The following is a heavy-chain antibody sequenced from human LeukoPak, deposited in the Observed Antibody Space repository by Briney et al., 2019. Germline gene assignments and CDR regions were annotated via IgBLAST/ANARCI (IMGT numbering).Heavy chain of an antibody. CDR2: IYSGGST. J-gene: IGHJ3*02. V-gene: IGHV3-53*01. Sequence: PGGSLRLSCAASGFTVSSNYMSWVRQAPGKGLEWVSVIYSGGSTYYADSVKGRFTISRDNSKNTLYLQMNSLRAEDTAVYYCAKDRSDGYSYGVDAFDIWGQGTMVTVSS. CDR3: AKDRSDGYSYGVDAFDI. D-gene: IGHD5-18*01. CDR1: GFTVSSNY.